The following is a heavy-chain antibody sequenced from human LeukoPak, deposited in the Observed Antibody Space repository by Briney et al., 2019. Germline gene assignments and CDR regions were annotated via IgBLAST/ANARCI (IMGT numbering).Heavy chain of an antibody. CDR3: AKVDYYGMDV. CDR2: ISWNSGSI. V-gene: IGHV3-9*01. Sequence: GRSLRLSCAASGFTFDDYAMHWVRQAPGKGLEWVSGISWNSGSIGYADSVKGRFTISRDNAKNSLYLQMNSLRAEDTALYYCAKVDYYGMDVWGQGTTVTVSS. J-gene: IGHJ6*02. CDR1: GFTFDDYA.